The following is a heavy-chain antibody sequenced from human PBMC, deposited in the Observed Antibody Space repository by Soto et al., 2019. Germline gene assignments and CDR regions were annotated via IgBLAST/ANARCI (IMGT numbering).Heavy chain of an antibody. D-gene: IGHD6-19*01. Sequence: GGSLRLSCTASGFTFGDYAMSWFRQAPGKGLEWVGFIRSKAYGGPTEYAASVKGRFTISRDDSKSIAYLQMNSLKTEDTAVYYCTRDSGGSSGWSGPAYWGQGTLVTVSS. CDR3: TRDSGGSSGWSGPAY. V-gene: IGHV3-49*03. J-gene: IGHJ4*02. CDR1: GFTFGDYA. CDR2: IRSKAYGGPT.